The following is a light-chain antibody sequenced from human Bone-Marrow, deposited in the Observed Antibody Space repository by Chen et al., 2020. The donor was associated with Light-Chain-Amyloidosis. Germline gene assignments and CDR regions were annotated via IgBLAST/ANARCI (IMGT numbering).Light chain of an antibody. J-gene: IGLJ1*01. V-gene: IGLV2-14*01. CDR2: EVT. Sequence: QSALTQPASVSASPGQPITISCTGTSSDVGGDNYVSWYQQHPDKAPNLMIYEVTNRPSWVPDRFSGSKSDNTASLTISGLQTEDEADYFCSSYTITNTLVFGSGTRVTVL. CDR1: SSDVGGDNY. CDR3: SSYTITNTLV.